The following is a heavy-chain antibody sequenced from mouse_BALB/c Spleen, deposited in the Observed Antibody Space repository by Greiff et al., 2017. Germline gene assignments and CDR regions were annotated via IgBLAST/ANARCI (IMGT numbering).Heavy chain of an antibody. CDR1: GYTFTDYN. Sequence: VQLKESGPELVKPGASVKIPCKASGYTFTDYNMDWVKQSHGKSLEWIGDINPNNGGTIYNQKFKGKATLTVDKSSSTAYMELRSLTSEDTAVYYCAPYYGNLFAYWGQGTLVTVSA. J-gene: IGHJ3*01. CDR3: APYYGNLFAY. CDR2: INPNNGGT. V-gene: IGHV1-18*01. D-gene: IGHD2-10*01.